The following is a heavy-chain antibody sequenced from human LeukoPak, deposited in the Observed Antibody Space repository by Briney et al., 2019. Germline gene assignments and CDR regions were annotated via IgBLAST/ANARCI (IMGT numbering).Heavy chain of an antibody. J-gene: IGHJ4*01. CDR2: IHPGDSET. V-gene: IGHV5-51*01. Sequence: PGESLKISCKGSGYSFTRYWIGWVRQMPGKGLEWMGIIHPGDSETRYSPSFQGQVTISADKSINTAYLQWSSLEASDTAVYYCARHGGGNGEYFFDYWGHGTLVTVSS. CDR3: ARHGGGNGEYFFDY. D-gene: IGHD4-23*01. CDR1: GYSFTRYW.